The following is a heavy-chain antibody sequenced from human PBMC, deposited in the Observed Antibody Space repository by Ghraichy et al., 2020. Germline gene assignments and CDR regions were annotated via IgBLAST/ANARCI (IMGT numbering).Heavy chain of an antibody. J-gene: IGHJ6*02. Sequence: SETLSLTCAVYGGSFSGYYWSWIRQPPGKGLEWIGEINHSGSTNYNPSLKSRVTISVDTSKNQFSLKLSSVNAADTAVYYCGLYYYGSGSYYNPDRYYGLDVWGQGTTVTVSS. D-gene: IGHD3-10*01. V-gene: IGHV4-34*01. CDR1: GGSFSGYY. CDR2: INHSGST. CDR3: GLYYYGSGSYYNPDRYYGLDV.